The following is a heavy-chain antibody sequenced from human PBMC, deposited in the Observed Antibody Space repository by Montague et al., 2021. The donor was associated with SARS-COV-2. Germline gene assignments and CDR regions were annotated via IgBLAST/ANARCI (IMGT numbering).Heavy chain of an antibody. Sequence: SETLSLTCTVSGGSISRYYWTWIRQPPGKGLEWIGYIYNRGSTNYNPSPTSQVTISVDTAKNKFSLKLSSVAAADTAVYYCAREGRSSSRHKGALDSWGQGTMVTVSS. CDR2: IYNRGST. CDR3: AREGRSSSRHKGALDS. D-gene: IGHD2-2*01. CDR1: GGSISRYY. J-gene: IGHJ4*02. V-gene: IGHV4-59*01.